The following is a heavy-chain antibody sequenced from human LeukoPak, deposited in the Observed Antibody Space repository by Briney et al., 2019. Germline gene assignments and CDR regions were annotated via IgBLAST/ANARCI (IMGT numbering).Heavy chain of an antibody. J-gene: IGHJ6*02. D-gene: IGHD2-2*01. CDR3: ARGRSCTSTSCYAPNYYYYYGMDV. CDR2: INHTGST. V-gene: IGHV4-34*01. CDR1: GGSFSGYF. Sequence: SETLSLTCAVYGGSFSGYFWSWIRQPPGKGLGWIGEINHTGSTHYNPSLKSRVTISVDTSKNQFSLKLNSVTAADTGVFYCARGRSCTSTSCYAPNYYYYYGMDVWGQGTTVTVSS.